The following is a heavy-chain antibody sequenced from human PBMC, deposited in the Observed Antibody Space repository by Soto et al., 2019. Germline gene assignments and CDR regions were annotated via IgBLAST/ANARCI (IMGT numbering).Heavy chain of an antibody. CDR3: S. V-gene: IGHV5-10-1*01. Sequence: LGESLKISCKGSGYSFAGYWITWVRQKPGKGLEWMGRIDPSDSASSYSPSFRGHVTISGDRSINTVYLQWDSLQASDTAIYFDSWGQGTLVTVSS. CDR2: IDPSDSAS. CDR1: GYSFAGYW. J-gene: IGHJ4*02.